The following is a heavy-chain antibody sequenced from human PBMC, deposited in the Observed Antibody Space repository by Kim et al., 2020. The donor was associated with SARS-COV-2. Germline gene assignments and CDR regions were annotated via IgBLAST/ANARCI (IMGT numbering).Heavy chain of an antibody. Sequence: ASVKVSCKASGYTFTSYGISWVRQAPGQGLEWMGWISAYNGNTNYAQKLHGRVTMTTDTSTSTAYMELRSLRSDDTAVYYCARDSSWVTTSGYFDYWGKGTLVTVSS. CDR1: GYTFTSYG. D-gene: IGHD4-17*01. J-gene: IGHJ4*02. CDR2: ISAYNGNT. CDR3: ARDSSWVTTSGYFDY. V-gene: IGHV1-18*01.